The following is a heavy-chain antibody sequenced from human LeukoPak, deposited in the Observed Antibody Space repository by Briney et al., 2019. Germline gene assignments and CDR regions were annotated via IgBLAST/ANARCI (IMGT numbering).Heavy chain of an antibody. CDR3: LREDAHTYYFDF. CDR2: IKSTGDTT. Sequence: ASVKVSCKTSGYTFTSYHMHWVRQAPGQGLEWLAIIKSTGDTTVYAQKFQGRVTVTRDTSTSTVYMDLSSLSSEDTAVYYCLREDAHTYYFDFWGPGTLVTVSS. D-gene: IGHD2-2*01. CDR1: GYTFTSYH. V-gene: IGHV1-46*01. J-gene: IGHJ4*02.